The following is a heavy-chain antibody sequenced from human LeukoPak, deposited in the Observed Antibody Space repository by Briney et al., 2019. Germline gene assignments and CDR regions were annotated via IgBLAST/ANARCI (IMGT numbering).Heavy chain of an antibody. CDR1: GFTLGSHS. J-gene: IGHJ6*03. D-gene: IGHD1-26*01. V-gene: IGHV3-66*01. Sequence: PGGSLRLSCTASGFTLGSHSMNWVRQAPGKGLEWVSVIYSGGSTYYADSVKGRFTISRDNSKNTLYLQMNSLRAEDTAVYYCARDPYSGSYGNYYYYFMDVWGKGTTVTISS. CDR3: ARDPYSGSYGNYYYYFMDV. CDR2: IYSGGST.